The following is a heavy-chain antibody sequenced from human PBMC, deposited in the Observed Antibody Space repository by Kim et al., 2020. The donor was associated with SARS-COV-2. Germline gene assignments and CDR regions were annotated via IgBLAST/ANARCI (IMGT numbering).Heavy chain of an antibody. CDR3: ARGKRRMATITLFDY. J-gene: IGHJ4*02. Sequence: PSLKCRVTIAVDTSKNQFSLKLSSVTAADTAVYYCARGKRRMATITLFDYWGQGTLVTVSS. V-gene: IGHV4-59*09. D-gene: IGHD5-12*01.